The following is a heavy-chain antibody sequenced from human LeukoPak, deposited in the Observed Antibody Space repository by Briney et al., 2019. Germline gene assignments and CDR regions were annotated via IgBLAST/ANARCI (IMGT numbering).Heavy chain of an antibody. CDR3: ARGRRITIFGVVIGNPTHFDY. V-gene: IGHV4-34*01. CDR2: SNPIVST. Sequence: PQTLSLTSAVYGGSFSGYYCSWIRPPPGKGRDWIGESNPIVSTNYNPSLKSPVNISVDTSKNPFTLKLSSVTAADTAVYYCARGRRITIFGVVIGNPTHFDYWGQGTLVTVSS. CDR1: GGSFSGYY. D-gene: IGHD3-3*01. J-gene: IGHJ4*02.